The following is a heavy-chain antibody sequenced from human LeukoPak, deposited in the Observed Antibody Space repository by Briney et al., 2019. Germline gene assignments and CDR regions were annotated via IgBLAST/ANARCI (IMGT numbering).Heavy chain of an antibody. J-gene: IGHJ4*02. CDR2: IKQDESAK. Sequence: GGSLRLSCAASGFSFSSYWMSWVRQAPGKGLEWVANIKQDESAKYYVDSVKGRFTISRDNAKNSLYLQMNSLRAEDTAVYYCAIRGSPMVRNYWGQGTLVTVSS. D-gene: IGHD3-10*01. CDR3: AIRGSPMVRNY. V-gene: IGHV3-7*01. CDR1: GFSFSSYW.